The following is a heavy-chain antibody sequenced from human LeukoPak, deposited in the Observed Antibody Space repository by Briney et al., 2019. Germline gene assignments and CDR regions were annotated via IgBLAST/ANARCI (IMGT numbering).Heavy chain of an antibody. D-gene: IGHD2-15*01. CDR1: GYSINNYW. J-gene: IGHJ5*02. Sequence: GESLKISCKGSGYSINNYWIGWVRQMPGKGLEWMGIIYPADSDIRYSPSFQGQVTISADKSISTAYLQWSSLKASDTAIYYCARQEYCSGGSCYTWSDPWGQGTLVIVSS. V-gene: IGHV5-51*01. CDR2: IYPADSDI. CDR3: ARQEYCSGGSCYTWSDP.